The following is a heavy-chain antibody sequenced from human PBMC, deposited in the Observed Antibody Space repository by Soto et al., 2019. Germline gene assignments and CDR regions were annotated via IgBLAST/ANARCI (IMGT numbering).Heavy chain of an antibody. D-gene: IGHD5-12*01. Sequence: SETLSLTCTVSGGSISSGDYYWSWIRQPPGKGLEWIGYIYYSGSTYYNPSLKSRVTISVDTSKNQFSLKLSSVTVADTAVYYCARVRRARGYDYILTSYYYYGMDVWGQGTTVTVSS. CDR1: GGSISSGDYY. CDR3: ARVRRARGYDYILTSYYYYGMDV. V-gene: IGHV4-30-4*01. CDR2: IYYSGST. J-gene: IGHJ6*02.